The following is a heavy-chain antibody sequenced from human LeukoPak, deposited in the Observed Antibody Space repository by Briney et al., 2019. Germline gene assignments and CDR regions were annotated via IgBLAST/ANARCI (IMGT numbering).Heavy chain of an antibody. Sequence: GGSLRLSCAASGFTFSSYAVSWVRQAPGKGLEWVSAISARGDSTYYADSVEGRFTISRDNSKNTLYLQMNSLRAEDTALYYCARGAYGDYDYWGQGTLATVSS. CDR2: ISARGDST. D-gene: IGHD4-17*01. CDR3: ARGAYGDYDY. CDR1: GFTFSSYA. V-gene: IGHV3-23*01. J-gene: IGHJ4*02.